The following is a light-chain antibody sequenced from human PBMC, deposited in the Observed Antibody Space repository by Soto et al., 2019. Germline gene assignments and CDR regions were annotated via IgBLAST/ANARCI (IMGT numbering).Light chain of an antibody. CDR2: GAS. J-gene: IGKJ2*01. CDR3: QQYGISRYI. V-gene: IGKV3-20*01. CDR1: QSVSSSY. Sequence: EIVLTQSPGTLSLSPGERATLSCRASQSVSSSYLAWYQQKPGQAPRLLIYGASSRATGIPHSFRGSGSGNGFTLAIGRLEPGDFAVYCCQQYGISRYIVGQGTKLQIK.